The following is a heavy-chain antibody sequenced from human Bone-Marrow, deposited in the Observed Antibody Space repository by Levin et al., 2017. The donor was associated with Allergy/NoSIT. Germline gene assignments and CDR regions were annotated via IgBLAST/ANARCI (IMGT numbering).Heavy chain of an antibody. J-gene: IGHJ5*02. D-gene: IGHD4-17*01. CDR3: ARRGPDSTVTLPYTWFDP. CDR1: GFTFNDYY. Sequence: GESLKISCAASGFTFNDYYMSWIRQAPGKGLEWVSYISYSGGAIFYADSVKGRFTISRDNAKNSLFLQMNNLRAEDTAVYYCARRGPDSTVTLPYTWFDPWGQGTLVTVSS. CDR2: ISYSGGAI. V-gene: IGHV3-11*01.